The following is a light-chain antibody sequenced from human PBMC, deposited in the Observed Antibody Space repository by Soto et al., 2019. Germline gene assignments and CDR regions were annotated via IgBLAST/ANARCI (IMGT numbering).Light chain of an antibody. Sequence: EIVMTQSPATLSVSAGERAALSCRASQSVGSDLDWYQQKPGQAPRLLIYAASSRATGIPARFSGSGSGTEFTLTISRLQPEDFAVYYCQQYGSSPRTFGQGTRVEIK. V-gene: IGKV3-15*01. CDR1: QSVGSD. CDR3: QQYGSSPRT. J-gene: IGKJ1*01. CDR2: AAS.